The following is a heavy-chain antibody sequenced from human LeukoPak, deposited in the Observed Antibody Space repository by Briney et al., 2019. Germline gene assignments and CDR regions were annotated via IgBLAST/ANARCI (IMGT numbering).Heavy chain of an antibody. D-gene: IGHD3-10*01. J-gene: IGHJ5*02. V-gene: IGHV3-7*01. CDR2: IKKDGSEK. CDR3: ARRNAYGSGSPGVP. Sequence: PGGSLRLSCATSGFTFSGYWMTWVRQAPGKGLEWVANIKKDGSEKYYVDAVKGRFTISRDNAKNSLYLQMNSLRVEDTAVYYCARRNAYGSGSPGVPWGQGTLVTVSS. CDR1: GFTFSGYW.